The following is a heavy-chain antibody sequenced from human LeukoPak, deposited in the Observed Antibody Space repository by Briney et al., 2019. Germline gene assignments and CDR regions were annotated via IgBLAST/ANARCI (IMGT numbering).Heavy chain of an antibody. CDR2: IYSGGST. V-gene: IGHV3-53*01. Sequence: GGSLRLSCAASGFTVSSNYMNWVRQAPGKGLEWVSVIYSGGSTYYADSVKGRFTISRDNSKNTLYLQMNSLRAEDTAVYYCARTHFGVVIRYFDYWGQGTLVTVSS. D-gene: IGHD3-3*01. CDR3: ARTHFGVVIRYFDY. J-gene: IGHJ4*02. CDR1: GFTVSSNY.